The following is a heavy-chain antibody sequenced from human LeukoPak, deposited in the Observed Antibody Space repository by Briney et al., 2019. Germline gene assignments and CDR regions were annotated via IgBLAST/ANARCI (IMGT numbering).Heavy chain of an antibody. CDR3: ARDSGSVLYDSSGYYPYYFDY. J-gene: IGHJ4*02. CDR2: INWNGGST. CDR1: GFTFDDYG. Sequence: PGGSLRLSCAASGFTFDDYGTSWVRQAPGKGLEWVSGINWNGGSTGYADSVKGRFTISRDNAKNSLYLQMNSLRAEDTALYYCARDSGSVLYDSSGYYPYYFDYWGQGTLVTVSS. D-gene: IGHD3-22*01. V-gene: IGHV3-20*04.